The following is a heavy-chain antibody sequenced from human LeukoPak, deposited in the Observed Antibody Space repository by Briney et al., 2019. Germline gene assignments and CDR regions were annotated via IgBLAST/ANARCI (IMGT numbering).Heavy chain of an antibody. CDR3: AKDNGIVGAYWAFDI. Sequence: GGSLRLSCAAPGFTFDDYAMHWVRHAPGKGLEWVSGISWNSGSIGYADSVKGRFTISRDNAKNSLYLQMNSLRAEDTALYYCAKDNGIVGAYWAFDIWGQGTMVTVSS. CDR2: ISWNSGSI. J-gene: IGHJ3*02. CDR1: GFTFDDYA. D-gene: IGHD1-26*01. V-gene: IGHV3-9*01.